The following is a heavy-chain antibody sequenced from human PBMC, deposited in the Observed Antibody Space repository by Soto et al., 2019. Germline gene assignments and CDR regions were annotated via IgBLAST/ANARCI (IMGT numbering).Heavy chain of an antibody. CDR1: GFTFSTYT. D-gene: IGHD4-17*01. CDR2: ITSRNYYI. J-gene: IGHJ3*02. CDR3: ARDLAYGDYVDAFDI. Sequence: EVQLGESGGGLVKPGGSLRLSCAASGFTFSTYTMNWVRQAPGKGLEWVSSITSRNYYIYYADSVKGRFTISRDNAKNSLYLQINSLRDEDTAVYYCARDLAYGDYVDAFDIWGQGTMVTVSS. V-gene: IGHV3-21*01.